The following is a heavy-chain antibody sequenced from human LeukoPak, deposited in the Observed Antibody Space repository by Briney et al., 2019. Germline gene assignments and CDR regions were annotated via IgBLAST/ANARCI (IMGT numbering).Heavy chain of an antibody. CDR1: GGSISSSSYY. CDR3: ASEDTAMVRRGTFDY. J-gene: IGHJ4*02. D-gene: IGHD5-18*01. V-gene: IGHV4-39*07. CDR2: IYYSGST. Sequence: PSETLSLTCTVSGGSISSSSYYWGWIRQPPGKGLEWIGSIYYSGSTYYNPSLKSRVTISVDTSKNQFSLKLSSVTAADTAVYYCASEDTAMVRRGTFDYWGQGTLVTVSS.